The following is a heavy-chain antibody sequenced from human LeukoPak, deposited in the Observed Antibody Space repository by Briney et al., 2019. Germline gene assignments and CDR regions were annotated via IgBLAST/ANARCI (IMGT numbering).Heavy chain of an antibody. Sequence: PGGSLRLSCAASGFTFSSNGMHWVRQAPGKGLEWVAVISYDGSNKYYADSVKGRFTISRDNSWNTLFLQMNSLRAEDTAVYYCAKSVAIYFYYGLDVWGQGTTVTVSS. CDR1: GFTFSSNG. CDR3: AKSVAIYFYYGLDV. V-gene: IGHV3-30*18. D-gene: IGHD3-3*01. J-gene: IGHJ6*02. CDR2: ISYDGSNK.